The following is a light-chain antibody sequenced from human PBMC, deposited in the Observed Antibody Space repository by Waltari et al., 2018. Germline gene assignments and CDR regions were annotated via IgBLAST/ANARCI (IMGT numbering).Light chain of an antibody. CDR3: GTWHSKSQTLV. V-gene: IGLV5-52*01. CDR1: SGVSVGDFW. Sequence: QPVLTQPSSHSASSGASVRLTSMLSSGVSVGDFWIRWSQQKLGNPPRYLLYYHTASNKGQGSGVPSRFPGSNDASANAGILLISGLQPEDEADYYCGTWHSKSQTLVFGGGTKLTVL. J-gene: IGLJ3*02. CDR2: YHTASNK.